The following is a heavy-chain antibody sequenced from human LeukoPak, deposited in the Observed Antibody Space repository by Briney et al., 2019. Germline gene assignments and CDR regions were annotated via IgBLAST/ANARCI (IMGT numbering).Heavy chain of an antibody. CDR2: IYTSGST. Sequence: PSETLSLTCTVSGGSISSGSYYWSWIRQPAGKGLEWIGRIYTSGSTNYNPSLKSRVTISVDTSKNQFSLKLSSVTAADTAVYYCAGTRSSTWHLLDYWGQGTLVTVSS. CDR3: AGTRSSTWHLLDY. V-gene: IGHV4-61*02. D-gene: IGHD6-13*01. CDR1: GGSISSGSYY. J-gene: IGHJ4*02.